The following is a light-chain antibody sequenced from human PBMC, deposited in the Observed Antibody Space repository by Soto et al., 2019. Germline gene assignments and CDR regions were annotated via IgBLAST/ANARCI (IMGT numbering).Light chain of an antibody. CDR3: QQRSNWPPNS. Sequence: EIVLTQSPATLSLSPGERATLSCRASQSVSSYLAWYQQKPGQPPRLLIYDASNRDIGIPARFSGSVSGTDFTLTISSLEPEDFAVYYCQQRSNWPPNSFGQGTKLEIK. CDR2: DAS. J-gene: IGKJ2*01. V-gene: IGKV3-11*01. CDR1: QSVSSY.